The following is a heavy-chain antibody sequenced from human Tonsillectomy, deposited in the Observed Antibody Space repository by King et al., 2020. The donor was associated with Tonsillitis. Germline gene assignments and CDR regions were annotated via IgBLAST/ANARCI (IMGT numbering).Heavy chain of an antibody. CDR3: ARDGQGLALLDY. V-gene: IGHV1-2*02. D-gene: IGHD2-15*01. CDR1: GYTFTGYY. Sequence: QLVQSGAEVKKPGASVKVSCKASGYTFTGYYMHWVRQAPGQGLEWMGWINPNSGGTNYARKFQGRVTMTRDTSINTAYMELSRLRSDDTAVYYCARDGQGLALLDYWGQGTLGTVSS. J-gene: IGHJ4*02. CDR2: INPNSGGT.